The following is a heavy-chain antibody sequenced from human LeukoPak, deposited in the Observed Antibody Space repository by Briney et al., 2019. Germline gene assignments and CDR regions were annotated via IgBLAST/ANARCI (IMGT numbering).Heavy chain of an antibody. D-gene: IGHD4-17*01. J-gene: IGHJ4*02. V-gene: IGHV1-18*01. Sequence: ASVKVSCKASGYTFTSYGISWVRQAPGQGLEWMGWISAYNGNTNYAQKLPGRVTMTTDTSTSTAYMELRSLRSDDTAVYYCARDGRNDYGDYGVDYWGQGTLVTVSS. CDR2: ISAYNGNT. CDR1: GYTFTSYG. CDR3: ARDGRNDYGDYGVDY.